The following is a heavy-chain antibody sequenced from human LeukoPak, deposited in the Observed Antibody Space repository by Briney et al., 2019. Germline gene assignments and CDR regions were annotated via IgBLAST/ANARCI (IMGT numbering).Heavy chain of an antibody. J-gene: IGHJ4*02. CDR2: ISGSGGST. V-gene: IGHV3-23*01. D-gene: IGHD3-3*01. Sequence: PGGSLRLPCAVSGFISSDYYMSWVRQAPGKGLEWVSAISGSGGSTYYADSVKGRFTISRDNSKNTLYLQMNSLRAEDTAVYYCAKGIRVLRFLEWLPYYFDYWGQGTLVTVSS. CDR3: AKGIRVLRFLEWLPYYFDY. CDR1: GFISSDYY.